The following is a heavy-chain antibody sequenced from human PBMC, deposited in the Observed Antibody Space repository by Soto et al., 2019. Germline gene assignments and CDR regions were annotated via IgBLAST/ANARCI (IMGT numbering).Heavy chain of an antibody. Sequence: QITLKESGPTLVKPTQTLTLTCTFSGFSLSTSGVGVGWIRQPPGKALEWLALIYWDDDKRYSPSLKSRLTITKDTSKNQLVLTMTNMDPVDTAKYYCARSADILTGYYPDAFDIWGQGTMVTVSS. V-gene: IGHV2-5*02. CDR2: IYWDDDK. CDR3: ARSADILTGYYPDAFDI. D-gene: IGHD3-9*01. CDR1: GFSLSTSGVG. J-gene: IGHJ3*02.